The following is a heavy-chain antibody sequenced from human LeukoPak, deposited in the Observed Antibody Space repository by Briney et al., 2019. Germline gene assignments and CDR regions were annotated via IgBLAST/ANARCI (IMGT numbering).Heavy chain of an antibody. CDR3: ARGYSSSWSYYYYYGMDI. CDR2: IYYSGST. V-gene: IGHV4-59*01. J-gene: IGHJ6*02. D-gene: IGHD6-13*01. Sequence: SETLSLTCTVSGGSISSYYWSWIRQPPGKGLEWIGYIYYSGSTNYNPSLKSRVTISVDTSKNQFSLKLSSVTAADTAVYYCARGYSSSWSYYYYYGMDIWGQGTTVTVSS. CDR1: GGSISSYY.